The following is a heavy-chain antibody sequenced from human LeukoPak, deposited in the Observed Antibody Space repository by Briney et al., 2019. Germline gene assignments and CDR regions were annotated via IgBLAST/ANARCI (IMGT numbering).Heavy chain of an antibody. CDR1: GGSFSGYY. V-gene: IGHV4-34*01. D-gene: IGHD5-18*01. CDR2: INHSGST. J-gene: IGHJ3*02. Sequence: PSETLSLTCAVYGGSFSGYYWSWIRQPPWKGLEWIGEINHSGSTNYNPSLKSRVTISVDTSNNQFSLKLSSVSAADTAVYYCARGSPIQLWADAFDIWGEGTMVTVSS. CDR3: ARGSPIQLWADAFDI.